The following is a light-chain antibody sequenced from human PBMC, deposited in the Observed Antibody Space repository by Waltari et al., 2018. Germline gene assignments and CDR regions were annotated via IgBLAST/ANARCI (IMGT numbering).Light chain of an antibody. V-gene: IGKV3-20*01. CDR1: QSVSRS. Sequence: SCRASQSVSRSLAWYQQKPGQAPKLLIYGASTRATGIPDRFTGNGSGTDFSLTISSLEPEDFAIYFCQHYVRLPATFGQGTKVEIK. CDR3: QHYVRLPAT. J-gene: IGKJ1*01. CDR2: GAS.